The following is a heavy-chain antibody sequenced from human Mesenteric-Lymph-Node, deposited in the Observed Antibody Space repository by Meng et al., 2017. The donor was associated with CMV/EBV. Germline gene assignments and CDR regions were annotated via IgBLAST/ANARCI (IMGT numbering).Heavy chain of an antibody. CDR2: MYYGEPP. V-gene: IGHV4-59*02. Sequence: SETLSLTCNVSGGSVSGNYWTWIRQSPGKGLEWIGYMYYGEPPSYNPSLRSRVTILADTSKNQFSLKLSSVTAADTAVYYCARAEPGTGSNWGVSWLDPWGQGTLVTVSS. CDR1: GGSVSGNY. D-gene: IGHD1/OR15-1a*01. J-gene: IGHJ5*02. CDR3: ARAEPGTGSNWGVSWLDP.